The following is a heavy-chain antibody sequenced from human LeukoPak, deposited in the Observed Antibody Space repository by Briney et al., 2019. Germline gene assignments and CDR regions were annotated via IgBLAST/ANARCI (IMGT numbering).Heavy chain of an antibody. J-gene: IGHJ4*02. V-gene: IGHV4-39*01. CDR3: ARVSYYPLS. CDR1: GGSISSSSYY. Sequence: SETLSLTCTVPGGSISSSSYYWGWIRQPPGKGLEWIGSIYYSGSTYYNPSLKSRVTISVDTSKNQFSLKLSSVTAADTAVYYCARVSYYPLSWGQGTLVTVSS. D-gene: IGHD3-10*01. CDR2: IYYSGST.